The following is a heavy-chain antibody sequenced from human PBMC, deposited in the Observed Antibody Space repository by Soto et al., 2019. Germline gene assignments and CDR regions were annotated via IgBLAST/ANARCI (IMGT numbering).Heavy chain of an antibody. D-gene: IGHD2-2*01. V-gene: IGHV3-48*03. CDR1: GFTFSTYE. CDR2: ISSSGSTI. Sequence: EVQLVESGGGLVQPGGSLRLSCAASGFTFSTYEMNWVRQAPGKGLEWVSYISSSGSTIYYADSLKGRFTISRDNAKNSLYLQMDSLRAEDTAVYFCGRGMPPGPYVDYWGQGTLVTVSS. CDR3: GRGMPPGPYVDY. J-gene: IGHJ4*02.